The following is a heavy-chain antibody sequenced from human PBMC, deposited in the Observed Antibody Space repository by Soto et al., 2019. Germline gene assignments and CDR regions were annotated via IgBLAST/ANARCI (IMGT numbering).Heavy chain of an antibody. D-gene: IGHD2-2*01. CDR1: GYSFSSYW. CDR3: ARHGIESSTSSAGIDY. CDR2: IYPGDSDT. Sequence: GESLKISCKASGYSFSSYWIGWVRQMPGKGLEWMGIIYPGDSDTKYSPSLQGQVTISADKSISTAYLQWSSLKASDTAMYYCARHGIESSTSSAGIDYWGQGTLVTVSS. V-gene: IGHV5-51*01. J-gene: IGHJ4*02.